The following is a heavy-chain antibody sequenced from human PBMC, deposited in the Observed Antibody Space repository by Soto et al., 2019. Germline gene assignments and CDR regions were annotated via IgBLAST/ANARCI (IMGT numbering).Heavy chain of an antibody. Sequence: SVKVSCKASGGTFSSYTISWVRQAPGQGLEWMGRIIPILGIANYAQKFQGRVTITADKSTSTAYMELSSLRSEDTAVYYCARGIAAAGTEGNWFDPWGQGTLVTVSS. CDR1: GGTFSSYT. CDR2: IIPILGIA. D-gene: IGHD6-13*01. CDR3: ARGIAAAGTEGNWFDP. V-gene: IGHV1-69*02. J-gene: IGHJ5*02.